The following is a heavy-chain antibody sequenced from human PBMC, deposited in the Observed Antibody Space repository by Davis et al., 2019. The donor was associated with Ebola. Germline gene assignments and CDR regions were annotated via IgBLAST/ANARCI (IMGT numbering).Heavy chain of an antibody. Sequence: SVKVSCKASGGTFSSYAISWVRQAPGQGLEWMGGIIPIFGTANYAQKFQGRVTITADESTSTAYMELSRLRSDDTAVYYCARTRITMVRATDYWGQGTLVTVSS. CDR1: GGTFSSYA. J-gene: IGHJ4*02. V-gene: IGHV1-69*13. D-gene: IGHD3-10*01. CDR2: IIPIFGTA. CDR3: ARTRITMVRATDY.